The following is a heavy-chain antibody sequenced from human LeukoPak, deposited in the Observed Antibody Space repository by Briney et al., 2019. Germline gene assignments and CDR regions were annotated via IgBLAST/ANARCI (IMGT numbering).Heavy chain of an antibody. D-gene: IGHD1-7*01. CDR2: INDSGRI. V-gene: IGHV4-34*01. CDR1: GGSFSNYY. Sequence: SETLSLTCAVYGGSFSNYYWSWIRQPPGKGLEWIGEINDSGRINYNPSLMSRVTVSVDTSKNQFSLRLTSVTSSDTAVYYCARRWNYGRNYYIDVWGNGATVSVSS. J-gene: IGHJ6*03. CDR3: ARRWNYGRNYYIDV.